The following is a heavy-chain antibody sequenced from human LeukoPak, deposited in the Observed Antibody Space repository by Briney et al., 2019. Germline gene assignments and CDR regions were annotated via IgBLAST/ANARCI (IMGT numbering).Heavy chain of an antibody. V-gene: IGHV4-31*03. J-gene: IGHJ4*02. CDR3: ARDTGRVSLDY. CDR2: IYYSGST. D-gene: IGHD5/OR15-5a*01. Sequence: SETLSLTCTVFGGSISSGGYYWSWIRQHPGKGLEWIGYIYYSGSTYYNPSLKSRVTISVDTSKNQFSLKLSSVTAADTAVYYCARDTGRVSLDYWGQGTLVTVSS. CDR1: GGSISSGGYY.